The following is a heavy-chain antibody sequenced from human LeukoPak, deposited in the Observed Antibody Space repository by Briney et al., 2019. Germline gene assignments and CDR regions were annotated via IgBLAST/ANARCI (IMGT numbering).Heavy chain of an antibody. V-gene: IGHV3-23*01. Sequence: GGSLRLSCAASGLTFSSYAMSWVRQAPGKGLEWVSTISGSGGSTYYADSVKGRFTISRDNSKNTLYLQMNSLRAEDTAVYYCVRDYYGSGSFDYWGQGTLVTVSS. CDR2: ISGSGGST. CDR1: GLTFSSYA. J-gene: IGHJ4*02. D-gene: IGHD3-10*01. CDR3: VRDYYGSGSFDY.